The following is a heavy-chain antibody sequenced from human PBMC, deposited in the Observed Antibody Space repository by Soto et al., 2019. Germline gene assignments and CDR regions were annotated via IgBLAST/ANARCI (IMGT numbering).Heavy chain of an antibody. Sequence: PGGSLRLSCAASGFTFSWYSMNWVRQAPGKGLEWASSISSSSSYIYYADSVKGRFTISRDNAKNSLYLQMNSLRAEDTAVYYCARVHYYDSSGYSHWGQGTLVTVSS. CDR1: GFTFSWYS. J-gene: IGHJ4*02. CDR3: ARVHYYDSSGYSH. CDR2: ISSSSSYI. V-gene: IGHV3-21*01. D-gene: IGHD3-22*01.